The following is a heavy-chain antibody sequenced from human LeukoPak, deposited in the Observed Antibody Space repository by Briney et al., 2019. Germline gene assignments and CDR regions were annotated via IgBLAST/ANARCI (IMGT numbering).Heavy chain of an antibody. Sequence: AGGSLRLSVAASGFIFITYTMTWVRKAPGKGLGWVSSISSSSNYIYYADSVKGRFTISRDNAKNSLYLQMNSLRAEDTAVYYCARVDYAPRALDYWGQGTLVTVSS. J-gene: IGHJ4*02. CDR2: ISSSSNYI. CDR3: ARVDYAPRALDY. D-gene: IGHD4-17*01. CDR1: GFIFITYT. V-gene: IGHV3-21*01.